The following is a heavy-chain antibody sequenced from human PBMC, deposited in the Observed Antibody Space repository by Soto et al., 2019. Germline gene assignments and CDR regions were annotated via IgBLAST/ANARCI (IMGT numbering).Heavy chain of an antibody. Sequence: GESLKISCKVSGYSFSSFWITWVRQMPGKGLEWMGRIDPSGSYANYSPSFQGHVTFSADKSINTAYLQWSSLKASDTAMYYCGRVRVDKAEGWFDPWGQGTLVTVSS. CDR2: IDPSGSYA. CDR3: GRVRVDKAEGWFDP. J-gene: IGHJ5*02. V-gene: IGHV5-10-1*01. CDR1: GYSFSSFW. D-gene: IGHD5-18*01.